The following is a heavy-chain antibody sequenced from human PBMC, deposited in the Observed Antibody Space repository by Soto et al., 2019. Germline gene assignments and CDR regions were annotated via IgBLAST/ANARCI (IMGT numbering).Heavy chain of an antibody. D-gene: IGHD3-22*01. V-gene: IGHV4-59*01. J-gene: IGHJ5*02. CDR1: GGSISSYY. CDR3: ARIMDSSGYPYNWFDP. Sequence: SETLSLTCTVSGGSISSYYWSWIRQPPGKGLERIGYIYYSGSTKYNPSLKSRVTISVDTSNNQFSLKLSSVTAADTAVYYCARIMDSSGYPYNWFDPWGQGTLVTVSS. CDR2: IYYSGST.